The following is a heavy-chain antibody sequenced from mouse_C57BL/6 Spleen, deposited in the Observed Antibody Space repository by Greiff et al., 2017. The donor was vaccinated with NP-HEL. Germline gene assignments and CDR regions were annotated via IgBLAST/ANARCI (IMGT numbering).Heavy chain of an antibody. Sequence: QVQLKESGAELARPGASVKLSCKASGYTFTSYGISWVKQRTGQGLEWIGEIYPRSGNTYYNEKFKGKATLTADKSSSTAYMELRSLTSEDSAVYFWARRTITTVVGDYAMDYWGQGTSVTVSS. CDR2: IYPRSGNT. CDR3: ARRTITTVVGDYAMDY. CDR1: GYTFTSYG. D-gene: IGHD1-1*01. V-gene: IGHV1-81*01. J-gene: IGHJ4*01.